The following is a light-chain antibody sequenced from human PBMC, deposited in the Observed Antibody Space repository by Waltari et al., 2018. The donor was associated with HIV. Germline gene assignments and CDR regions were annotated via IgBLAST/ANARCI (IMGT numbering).Light chain of an antibody. V-gene: IGLV2-8*01. CDR2: DVI. J-gene: IGLJ2*01. CDR1: SIDIGGYNS. CDR3: SSHAGSKVV. Sequence: QSALTQPPSPAGSPGQSITLPCPRTSIDIGGYNSISWHQQHPGKAPKLMIYDVIKRPSGVHARCSGSKSGNTASLTVSGLQPEDEADYYCSSHAGSKVVFGGGTRLTVL.